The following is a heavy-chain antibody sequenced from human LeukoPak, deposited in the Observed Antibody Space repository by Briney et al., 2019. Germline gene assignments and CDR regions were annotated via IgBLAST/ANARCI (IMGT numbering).Heavy chain of an antibody. CDR2: IYYSGST. D-gene: IGHD1-26*01. Sequence: SETLSLTCTVSGGSISSYYWSWIRQPPGKGLEWIGYIYYSGSTYYNPSLRSRVTISVDTSKNQFSLRLSSVTAADTAVYYCARWDSGSYSGYFDYWGQGTLVTVSS. J-gene: IGHJ4*02. CDR1: GGSISSYY. CDR3: ARWDSGSYSGYFDY. V-gene: IGHV4-59*08.